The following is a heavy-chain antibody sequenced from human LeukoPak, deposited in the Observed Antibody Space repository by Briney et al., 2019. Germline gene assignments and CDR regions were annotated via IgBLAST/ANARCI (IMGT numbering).Heavy chain of an antibody. J-gene: IGHJ4*02. CDR2: TSAYNGNT. CDR1: GYTFTSYG. D-gene: IGHD3-22*01. CDR3: ARTRAELYDSSGYYYFDY. V-gene: IGHV1-18*01. Sequence: ASVKVSCKASGYTFTSYGISWVRQAPGQGLEWMGWTSAYNGNTNYAQKLQGRVTMTTDTSTSTAYMELRSLRSDDTAVYYCARTRAELYDSSGYYYFDYWGQGTLVTVSS.